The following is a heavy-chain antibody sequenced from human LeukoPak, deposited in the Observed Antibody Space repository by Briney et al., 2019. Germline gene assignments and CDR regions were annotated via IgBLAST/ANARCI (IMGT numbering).Heavy chain of an antibody. D-gene: IGHD6-13*01. Sequence: GGSLRLSCAASGFTFSSYWMSWVRQAPGKGLEWVANIKQDGSEKYYVDSVKGRFTISRDNAKNSLYLQMNSLRAEDTAVYYCARVRMAAAGPYLQHWGQGTLVAVSS. V-gene: IGHV3-7*01. CDR3: ARVRMAAAGPYLQH. CDR1: GFTFSSYW. CDR2: IKQDGSEK. J-gene: IGHJ1*01.